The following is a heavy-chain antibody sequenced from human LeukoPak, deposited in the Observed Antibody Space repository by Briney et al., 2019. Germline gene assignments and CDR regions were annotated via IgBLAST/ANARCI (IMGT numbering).Heavy chain of an antibody. D-gene: IGHD1-14*01. V-gene: IGHV3-15*01. CDR2: IKRQTEGWTK. CDR3: SRNPDHDW. Sequence: SGGSLRLSCAASGFTFSDAWLNWVRQTPEKGLEWVARIKRQTEGWTKDYAAPVKGRFTISRDDSKSTVYLQMNSLEIEDTAVYYCSRNPDHDWWGQGTLDTLPS. J-gene: IGHJ4*02. CDR1: GFTFSDAW.